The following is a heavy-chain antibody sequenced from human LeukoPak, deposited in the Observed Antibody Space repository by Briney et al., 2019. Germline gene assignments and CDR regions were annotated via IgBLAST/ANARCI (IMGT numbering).Heavy chain of an antibody. CDR3: ARGPGMATIKD. Sequence: PSETLSLTCIVSGGSISSHYWSWIRQPPGKGLECIGNIYYSGSTNYNPSLKSRVTISIDTSKSQFSLKLSSVTAADTAVYYCARGPGMATIKDWGQGTLVTVSS. CDR1: GGSISSHY. V-gene: IGHV4-59*11. CDR2: IYYSGST. D-gene: IGHD5-24*01. J-gene: IGHJ4*02.